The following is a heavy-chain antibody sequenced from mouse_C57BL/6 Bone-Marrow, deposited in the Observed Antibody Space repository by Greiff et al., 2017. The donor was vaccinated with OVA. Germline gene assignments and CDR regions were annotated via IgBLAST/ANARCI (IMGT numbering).Heavy chain of an antibody. CDR3: TRGYSNYYAMYD. Sequence: VQLQQSGAELVRPGASVTLSCKASGYTFTDYEMHWVKQTPVPGLEWIGAIHPETGGTAYHQKFKGKAILTADKSSSTAIRELRGLTAEYSAFYYCTRGYSNYYAMYDWGQGTAVTVSS. V-gene: IGHV1-15*01. CDR1: GYTFTDYE. CDR2: IHPETGGT. D-gene: IGHD2-5*01. J-gene: IGHJ4*01.